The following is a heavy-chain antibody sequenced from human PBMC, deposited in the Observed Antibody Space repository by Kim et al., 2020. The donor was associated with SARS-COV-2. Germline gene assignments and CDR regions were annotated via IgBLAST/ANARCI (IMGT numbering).Heavy chain of an antibody. CDR1: GFTFSSYG. Sequence: GGSLRLSCGASGFTFSSYGMSWVRQAPGKGLEWVSVISGTGGRTYYADSVKGRFTISRDNSKNTLYLQMNSLRAEDTAVYYCAKGTVGAWGFAYWGQGTLVTVSS. CDR3: AKGTVGAWGFAY. V-gene: IGHV3-23*01. J-gene: IGHJ4*02. D-gene: IGHD1-26*01. CDR2: ISGTGGRT.